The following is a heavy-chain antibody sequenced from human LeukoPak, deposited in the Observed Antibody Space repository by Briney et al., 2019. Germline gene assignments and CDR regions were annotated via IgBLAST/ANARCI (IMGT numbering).Heavy chain of an antibody. D-gene: IGHD6-13*01. Sequence: PGGSLRLSCAASGFTFSSYGMHWVRQAPGKGLEWVAVISYGGSNEYYADSVKGRFTISRDNSKNTLYLQMNSQRAEDTAVYYCAKEERSSQSYYFDYWGQGTLVTVSS. CDR2: ISYGGSNE. CDR1: GFTFSSYG. V-gene: IGHV3-30*18. J-gene: IGHJ4*02. CDR3: AKEERSSQSYYFDY.